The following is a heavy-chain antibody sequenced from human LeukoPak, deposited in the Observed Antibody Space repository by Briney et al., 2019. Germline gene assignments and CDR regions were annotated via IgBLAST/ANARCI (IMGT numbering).Heavy chain of an antibody. V-gene: IGHV3-23*01. Sequence: GGSLRLSCAASGLTFSNYYMSWVRQAPGKGLEWVSAISGSGTTTYYADSVKGRFTISRDNSNNTLYLQMNSLRAEDTAVYYCARGPVTRFEIWGQGTMVTVSS. CDR2: ISGSGTTT. D-gene: IGHD4-17*01. CDR3: ARGPVTRFEI. CDR1: GLTFSNYY. J-gene: IGHJ3*02.